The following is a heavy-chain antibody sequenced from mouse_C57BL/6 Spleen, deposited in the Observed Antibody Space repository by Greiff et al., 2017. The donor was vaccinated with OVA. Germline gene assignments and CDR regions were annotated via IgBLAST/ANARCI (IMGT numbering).Heavy chain of an antibody. J-gene: IGHJ4*01. Sequence: VQLQQSGPELVKPGASVKISCKASGYAFSSSWMNWVKQRPGKGLEWIGRIYPGDGDTNYNGKFKGKATLTADKSSSTAYMQLSSLTSEDSAVYFCASFYYYGSSYRAMDYWGQGTSVTVSS. CDR1: GYAFSSSW. CDR3: ASFYYYGSSYRAMDY. D-gene: IGHD1-1*01. V-gene: IGHV1-82*01. CDR2: IYPGDGDT.